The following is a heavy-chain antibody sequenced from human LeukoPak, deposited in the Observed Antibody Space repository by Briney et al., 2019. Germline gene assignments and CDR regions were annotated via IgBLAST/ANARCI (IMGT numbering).Heavy chain of an antibody. CDR1: GGSISSGGYY. V-gene: IGHV4-31*03. D-gene: IGHD3-10*01. CDR2: IYYSGST. Sequence: SETLSLTCTVSGGSISSGGYYWSWIHQHPGKGLEWIGYIYYSGSTYYNPSLKSRVTISVDTSKNQFSLKLSSVTAADTAVYYCGSGSLPGGGRYYFDYWGQGTLVTVSS. CDR3: GSGSLPGGGRYYFDY. J-gene: IGHJ4*02.